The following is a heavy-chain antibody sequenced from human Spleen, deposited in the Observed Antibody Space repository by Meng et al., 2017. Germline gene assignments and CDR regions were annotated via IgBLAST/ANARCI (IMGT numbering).Heavy chain of an antibody. Sequence: SQTLSLTCAISGDSVSSNSAAWSWIRQSPSGGLEWLGRTSFRSKWYNEYALSVKSRITINPDTSKNQFSLHLNSMTPEDTAVYYCARGTSWKTFDYWGQGTLVTVSS. D-gene: IGHD6-13*01. CDR2: TSFRSKWYN. CDR1: GDSVSSNSAA. J-gene: IGHJ4*02. V-gene: IGHV6-1*01. CDR3: ARGTSWKTFDY.